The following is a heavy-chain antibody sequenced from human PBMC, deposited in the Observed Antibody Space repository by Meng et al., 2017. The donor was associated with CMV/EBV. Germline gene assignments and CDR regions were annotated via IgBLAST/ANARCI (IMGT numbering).Heavy chain of an antibody. V-gene: IGHV1-69*05. Sequence: SVKVSCKASGGTFSSYAISWVRRAPGQGLEWMGGIIPIFGTANYAQKFQGRVTITTDESTSTAYMELSSLRSEDTAVYYCARDRVDGITGTTSGYDYWGQGTLVTVSS. J-gene: IGHJ4*02. D-gene: IGHD1-7*01. CDR2: IIPIFGTA. CDR3: ARDRVDGITGTTSGYDY. CDR1: GGTFSSYA.